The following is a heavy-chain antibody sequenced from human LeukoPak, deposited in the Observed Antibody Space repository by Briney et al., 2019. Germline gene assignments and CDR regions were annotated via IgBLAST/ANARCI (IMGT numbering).Heavy chain of an antibody. D-gene: IGHD4-17*01. J-gene: IGHJ4*02. CDR2: IYYSGST. CDR1: GGSISSGDYS. Sequence: SETLSLTCTVSGGSISSGDYSWSWIRQPPGKGLEWIGYIYYSGSTYYNPSLKSRVTISVDTSKNQFSLKLSSVTAADTAVYYCATTNDYGDYFDYWGQGTLVTVSS. V-gene: IGHV4-30-4*01. CDR3: ATTNDYGDYFDY.